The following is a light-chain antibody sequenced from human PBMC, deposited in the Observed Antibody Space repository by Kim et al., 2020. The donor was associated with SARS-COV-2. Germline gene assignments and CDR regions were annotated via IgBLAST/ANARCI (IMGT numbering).Light chain of an antibody. CDR3: QQYDDWPPWT. J-gene: IGKJ1*01. CDR1: HSVSNN. Sequence: SPGEPATLSCRASHSVSNNLAWYQRKPGQAPRLLIYGASTRATDVPARFSGSGSGTDFTLTISSLQSEDLAVYHCQQYDDWPPWTFGQGTKVDIK. CDR2: GAS. V-gene: IGKV3-15*01.